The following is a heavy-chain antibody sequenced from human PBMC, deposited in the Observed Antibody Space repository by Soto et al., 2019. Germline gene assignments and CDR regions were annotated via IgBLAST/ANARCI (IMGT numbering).Heavy chain of an antibody. D-gene: IGHD6-19*01. CDR3: ASREGAVPSLGDAFDI. CDR2: IIPIFGTA. V-gene: IGHV1-69*01. CDR1: GGTFSSYA. J-gene: IGHJ3*02. Sequence: QVQLVRSGAEVKKPGSSVKVSCKASGGTFSSYAISWVRQAPGQGLEWMGGIIPIFGTANYAQKFQGRVTITADESTSTAYVELSSLRSEDTAVYYCASREGAVPSLGDAFDIWGQGTMVTVSS.